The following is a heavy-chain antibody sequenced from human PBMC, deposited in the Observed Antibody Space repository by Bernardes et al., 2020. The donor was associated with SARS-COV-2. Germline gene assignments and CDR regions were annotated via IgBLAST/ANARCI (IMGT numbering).Heavy chain of an antibody. V-gene: IGHV3-74*03. CDR1: GFTFSRYW. CDR3: AQGSNYEEDAFDI. D-gene: IGHD3-3*01. Sequence: GGSLRLSCAASGFTFSRYWMHLVRQAPGKSLVWVSRLNTDGSSTLYADSVKGRFTISRDNAKNTLYLQMNSLRAEDTAVYYCAQGSNYEEDAFDIWGQGTMVTVSS. CDR2: LNTDGSST. J-gene: IGHJ3*02.